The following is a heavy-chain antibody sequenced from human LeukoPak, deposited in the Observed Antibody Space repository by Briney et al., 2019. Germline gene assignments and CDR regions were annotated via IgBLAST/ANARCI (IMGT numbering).Heavy chain of an antibody. CDR1: GFTFSSYG. CDR2: IWYDGSNK. Sequence: GGSLRLSCAASGFTFSSYGMHWVRQAPGKGLEWVAVIWYDGSNKYYADSVKGRFTISRDDSKNTLYLQMNSLRAEDTAVYYCAKDFGRFGELLSYYFDYWGQGTLVTVSS. D-gene: IGHD3-10*01. V-gene: IGHV3-33*06. J-gene: IGHJ4*02. CDR3: AKDFGRFGELLSYYFDY.